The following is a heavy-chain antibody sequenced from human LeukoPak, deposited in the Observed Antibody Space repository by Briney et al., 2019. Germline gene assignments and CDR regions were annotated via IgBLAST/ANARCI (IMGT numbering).Heavy chain of an antibody. CDR1: GGSSSDYF. D-gene: IGHD3-10*01. CDR2: INHSGRT. V-gene: IGHV4-34*01. CDR3: ARAYYSTSWFPH. J-gene: IGHJ5*02. Sequence: SETLSLTCAVYGGSSSDYFWSWIRQPPGKGLEWIGEINHSGRTNYNPSLKSRVTISADTSKNQFSLELRSVTAADTAVYYCARAYYSTSWFPHWGQGALVTVSS.